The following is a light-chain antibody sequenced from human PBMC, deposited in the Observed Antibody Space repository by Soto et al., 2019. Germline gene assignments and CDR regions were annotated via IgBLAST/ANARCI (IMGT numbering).Light chain of an antibody. Sequence: DIQLTQSPAFLSASVGDKVTITCRASKGLSTFLAWYQQKPGKAPNLLIYSASTLQSGVPSRFSGSGSGTEFTLTISSLQPEDFATYFCQQIDSYPVTFGGGTKVEMK. CDR3: QQIDSYPVT. V-gene: IGKV1-9*01. CDR2: SAS. J-gene: IGKJ4*01. CDR1: KGLSTF.